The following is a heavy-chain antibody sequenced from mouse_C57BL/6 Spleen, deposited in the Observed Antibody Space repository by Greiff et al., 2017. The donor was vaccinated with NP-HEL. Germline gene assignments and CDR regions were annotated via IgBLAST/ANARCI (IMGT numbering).Heavy chain of an antibody. Sequence: EVMLVESGGGLVQPKGSLKLSCAASGFSFNTYAMNWVRQAPGKGLEWVARIRSKSNNYATYYADSVKDRFTISRDDSESMLYLQMNNLKTEDTAMYYCVTNWDGTGAMDYWGQGTSVTVSS. CDR1: GFSFNTYA. J-gene: IGHJ4*01. CDR2: IRSKSNNYAT. V-gene: IGHV10-1*01. D-gene: IGHD4-1*01. CDR3: VTNWDGTGAMDY.